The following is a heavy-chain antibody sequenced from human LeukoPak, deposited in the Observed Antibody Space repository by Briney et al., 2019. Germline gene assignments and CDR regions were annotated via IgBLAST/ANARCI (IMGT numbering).Heavy chain of an antibody. D-gene: IGHD3-16*01. CDR3: ARGSEYNYAFTGRERTKSRLDY. V-gene: IGHV3-49*04. CDR1: GFTFGDYA. J-gene: IGHJ4*02. Sequence: GGSLRLSCTASGFTFGDYAMSWVRQAPGKGLEWVGFIRSKAYGGTTEYAASVKGRFTISRDDSKSIAYLQMNSLKTEDTAVYYCARGSEYNYAFTGRERTKSRLDYWGQGTLVTVSS. CDR2: IRSKAYGGTT.